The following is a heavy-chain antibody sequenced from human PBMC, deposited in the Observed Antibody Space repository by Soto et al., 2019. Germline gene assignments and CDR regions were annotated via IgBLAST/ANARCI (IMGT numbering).Heavy chain of an antibody. V-gene: IGHV3-23*01. D-gene: IGHD6-19*01. CDR3: AKGGSSGWFYFDF. CDR1: GFTFGTYA. CDR2: TPGSGGSA. J-gene: IGHJ4*02. Sequence: GGSLRLSCADSGFTFGTYAMNWVRQAPGKGLEWVSSTPGSGGSAYYADSVRGRFTISRDNSKNTVYLQLDSLRPEDSAIYYCAKGGSSGWFYFDFWGQGTQVTVSS.